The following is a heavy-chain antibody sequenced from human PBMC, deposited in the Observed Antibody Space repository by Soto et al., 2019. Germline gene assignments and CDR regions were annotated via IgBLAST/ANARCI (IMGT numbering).Heavy chain of an antibody. CDR1: GFTFNKYT. Sequence: EVQLVESGGGLVQSGGSLRLTCAASGFTFNKYTMNWVRQAPGKGLEWLSYISGGGGTMFYADSVKGLVTISRDNDKNSLYLQMDSLRAEDTAVYYCARDKSGSYSIDYWGQGTLVTVSS. V-gene: IGHV3-48*04. CDR3: ARDKSGSYSIDY. J-gene: IGHJ4*02. D-gene: IGHD1-26*01. CDR2: ISGGGGTM.